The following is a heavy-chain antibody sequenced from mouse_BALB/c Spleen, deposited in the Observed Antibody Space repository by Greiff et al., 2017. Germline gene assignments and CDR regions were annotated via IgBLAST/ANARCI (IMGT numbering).Heavy chain of an antibody. J-gene: IGHJ2*01. D-gene: IGHD1-1*01. CDR1: GFTFSSYA. CDR3: ARGYYYGSSGDYFDY. V-gene: IGHV5-6-5*01. CDR2: ISSGGST. Sequence: EVQRVESGGGLVKPGGSLKLSCAASGFTFSSYAMSWVRQTPEKRLEWVASISSGGSTYYPDSVKGRFTISRDNARNILYLQMSSLRSEDTAMYYCARGYYYGSSGDYFDYWGQGTTLTVSS.